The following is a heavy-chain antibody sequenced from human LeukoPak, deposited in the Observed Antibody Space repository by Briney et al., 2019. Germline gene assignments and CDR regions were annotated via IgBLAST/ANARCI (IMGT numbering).Heavy chain of an antibody. CDR2: IYWDDDT. J-gene: IGHJ4*02. Sequence: ESGPMLCNPTQTLTLTCTFSGFSLGTSGVGVGWIRQPPVKALEWLALIYWDDDTRYTPSLKSRLTITTDTSKNQVVLTMTNMDPVDTATYYCAHGSREMDYWGQGTLVTVSS. CDR3: AHGSREMDY. V-gene: IGHV2-5*02. D-gene: IGHD5-24*01. CDR1: GFSLGTSGVG.